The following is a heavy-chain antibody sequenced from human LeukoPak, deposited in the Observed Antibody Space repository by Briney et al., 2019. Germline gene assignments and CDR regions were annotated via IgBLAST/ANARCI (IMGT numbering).Heavy chain of an antibody. Sequence: PGGSLRLSCAASGFTFSSYSMNWVRQAPGKGLEWVSSISSSSSYIYYADSVKGRFTISRDNAKNSLYLQMNSLRAEDTAVYYCARDIGFLEWLSDAFDIWGQGTMVTASS. V-gene: IGHV3-21*01. CDR3: ARDIGFLEWLSDAFDI. CDR2: ISSSSSYI. D-gene: IGHD3-3*02. J-gene: IGHJ3*02. CDR1: GFTFSSYS.